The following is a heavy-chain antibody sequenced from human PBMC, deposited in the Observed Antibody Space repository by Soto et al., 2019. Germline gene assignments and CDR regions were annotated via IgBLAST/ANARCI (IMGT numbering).Heavy chain of an antibody. Sequence: QVQLVQSGAEVKKPGSSVKVSCKASGGTFSSYAISWVRQAPGQGLEWMGGIIPIFGTANYAQKFQGRVTITADESTSTADMELSSLRSDDTADYYCTRVLSWYGGSYYAYYYYYGMDVWGQGTTVTVSS. CDR2: IIPIFGTA. J-gene: IGHJ6*02. V-gene: IGHV1-69*01. CDR3: TRVLSWYGGSYYAYYYYYGMDV. CDR1: GGTFSSYA. D-gene: IGHD1-26*01.